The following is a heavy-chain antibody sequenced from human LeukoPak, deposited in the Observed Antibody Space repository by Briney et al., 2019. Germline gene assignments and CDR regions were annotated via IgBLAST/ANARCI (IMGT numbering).Heavy chain of an antibody. CDR2: IYTSGST. J-gene: IGHJ5*02. D-gene: IGHD3-22*01. V-gene: IGHV4-4*07. CDR3: ARDRYDSSGHWFDP. CDR1: GGSISSYY. Sequence: PSETLSLTCTVSGGSISSYYWSWIRQPAGKGLEWIGRIYTSGSTNYNPSLKSRVTMSVDTSKNQFSLKLSSVIAADTAVYYCARDRYDSSGHWFDPWGQGTLVTVSS.